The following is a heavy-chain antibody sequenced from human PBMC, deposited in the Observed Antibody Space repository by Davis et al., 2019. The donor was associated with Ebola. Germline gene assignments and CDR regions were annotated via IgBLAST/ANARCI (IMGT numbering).Heavy chain of an antibody. D-gene: IGHD6-19*01. J-gene: IGHJ3*02. CDR1: GFTFSSYA. Sequence: GESLKISCAASGFTFSSYAMHWVRQAPGKGLEWVAVISYDGINKYYADSVKGRFTISRDNSKNTLYLQMNSLRAEDTAVYYCAKGGYTSGKDAFDIWGQGTMVTVSS. CDR2: ISYDGINK. CDR3: AKGGYTSGKDAFDI. V-gene: IGHV3-30*04.